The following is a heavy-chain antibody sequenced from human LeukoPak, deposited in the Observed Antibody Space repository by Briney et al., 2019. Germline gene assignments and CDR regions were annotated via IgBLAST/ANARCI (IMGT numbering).Heavy chain of an antibody. CDR1: GGSISSSSYY. V-gene: IGHV4-39*01. CDR3: ARAACGVDGELLFDAFDI. J-gene: IGHJ3*02. D-gene: IGHD3-10*01. Sequence: PSETLSLTCTVSGGSISSSSYYWGWIRQPPGKGLEWIGSIYYSGSTYYNPSLKSRVTISVDTSKNQFSLKLSSVTAADTAVYYCARAACGVDGELLFDAFDIWGQGTMVTVSS. CDR2: IYYSGST.